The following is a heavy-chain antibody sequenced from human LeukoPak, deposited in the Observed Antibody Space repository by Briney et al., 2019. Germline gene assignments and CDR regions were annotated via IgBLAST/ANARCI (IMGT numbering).Heavy chain of an antibody. CDR1: GFTFRSYP. J-gene: IGHJ4*02. CDR2: ISYDGKIQ. Sequence: GRSLRLSCAASGFTFRSYPMHWVRQSSDKGLEWVAVISYDGKIQLYADSVKGRFTISRDDSQNTLYLQMNSLRPEDTAVYYCARDFFRGAPDSFDNWGQGPLVSVS. D-gene: IGHD1-14*01. CDR3: ARDFFRGAPDSFDN. V-gene: IGHV3-30*04.